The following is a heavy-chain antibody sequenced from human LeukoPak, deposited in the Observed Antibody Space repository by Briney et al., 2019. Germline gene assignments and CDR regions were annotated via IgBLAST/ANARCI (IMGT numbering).Heavy chain of an antibody. V-gene: IGHV3-48*04. CDR2: ITASSGTI. CDR3: ARDLGVPAADSYHYYMDL. D-gene: IGHD2-2*01. J-gene: IGHJ6*03. Sequence: PGGSLRLSCAASGFSISRSSMNWVRQAPGKGLEWVSYITASSGTIYYGDSVKGRFAISRDNAKNSLYLQMNSLRVEDTAVYYCARDLGVPAADSYHYYMDLWGKGTTVTVSS. CDR1: GFSISRSS.